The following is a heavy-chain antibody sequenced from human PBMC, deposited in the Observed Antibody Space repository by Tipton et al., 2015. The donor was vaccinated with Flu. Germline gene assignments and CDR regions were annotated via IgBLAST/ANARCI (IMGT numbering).Heavy chain of an antibody. V-gene: IGHV4-4*07. CDR1: GASVSNYY. J-gene: IGHJ4*02. CDR2: IYTGGSF. Sequence: TLSLTCNVSGASVSNYYWSWIRQPAGKTLEWIGRIYTGGSFNYNPSLKSRVTMSVDTARNQFSLKLTSVTAADTAVYYCARSDCGTGYCKLTDSWGQGTLVTVSS. D-gene: IGHD2-21*01. CDR3: ARSDCGTGYCKLTDS.